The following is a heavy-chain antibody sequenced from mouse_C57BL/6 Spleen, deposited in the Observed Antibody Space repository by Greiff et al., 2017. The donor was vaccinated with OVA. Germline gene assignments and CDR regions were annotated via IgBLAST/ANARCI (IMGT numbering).Heavy chain of an antibody. D-gene: IGHD2-5*01. CDR3: ARERPYSNYLYYFDY. CDR1: GFNIKDYY. Sequence: EVMLVESGAELVKPGASVKLSCTASGFNIKDYYMHWVKQRTEQGLEWIGRIDPEDGETKYAPKFQGKATITADTSSNTAYLQLSSLTSEDTAVYYCARERPYSNYLYYFDYWGQGTTLTVSS. CDR2: IDPEDGET. J-gene: IGHJ2*01. V-gene: IGHV14-2*01.